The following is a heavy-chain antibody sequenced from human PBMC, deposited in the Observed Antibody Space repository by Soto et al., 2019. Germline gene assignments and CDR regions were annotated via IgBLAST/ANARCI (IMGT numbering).Heavy chain of an antibody. D-gene: IGHD2-15*01. V-gene: IGHV4-34*01. Sequence: SEARSRTGAGGGGACSGYYGSGIRQRPGKGLEGIGEINHSGSTNYNPSLKSRVTISVDTSKNQFSLKLSSVTAADTAVYYCARGAWRAPQARYCSGGSCYSYAFDIWVQGTVVT. CDR1: GGACSGYY. CDR3: ARGAWRAPQARYCSGGSCYSYAFDI. J-gene: IGHJ3*02. CDR2: INHSGST.